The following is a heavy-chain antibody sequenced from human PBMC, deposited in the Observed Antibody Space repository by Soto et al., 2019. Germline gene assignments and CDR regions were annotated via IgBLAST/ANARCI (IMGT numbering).Heavy chain of an antibody. D-gene: IGHD5-12*01. CDR2: ISSSSSTI. CDR3: ARGGTIAVTTIGDY. CDR1: GFTFRSYS. V-gene: IGHV3-48*02. Sequence: PGGSLRLSCAASGFTFRSYSMNWVRQAPGKGLDWVSYISSSSSTIYYADSVKGRFTISRDNAKNSLYLQMNSLRDDDTAMYYCARGGTIAVTTIGDYWGQGTLVTVSS. J-gene: IGHJ4*01.